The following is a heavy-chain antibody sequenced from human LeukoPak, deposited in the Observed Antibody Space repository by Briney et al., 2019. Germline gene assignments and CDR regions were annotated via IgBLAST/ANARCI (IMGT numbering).Heavy chain of an antibody. V-gene: IGHV3-23*01. CDR2: ISGGGEAT. D-gene: IGHD3-3*01. Sequence: PGGSLRLSCAASGFTFSGFAMSWVRQVPGKGLEWVSGISGGGEATFYADSVKGRFTSSRDSSTNTLYLQMNSLRVEDTAVYYCAKDLRFLEWLLFDYWGQGTLVTVSS. J-gene: IGHJ4*02. CDR1: GFTFSGFA. CDR3: AKDLRFLEWLLFDY.